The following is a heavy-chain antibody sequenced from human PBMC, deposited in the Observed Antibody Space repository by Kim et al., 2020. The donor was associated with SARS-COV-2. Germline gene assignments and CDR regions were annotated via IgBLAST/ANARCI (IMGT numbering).Heavy chain of an antibody. CDR3: ARGFGSGSSPGY. D-gene: IGHD3-10*01. Sequence: NYHPSLKSRVTRAVDTSKNQFSLNLASVTAADTAVYYCARGFGSGSSPGYWGQGTLVIVSS. V-gene: IGHV4-59*09. J-gene: IGHJ4*02.